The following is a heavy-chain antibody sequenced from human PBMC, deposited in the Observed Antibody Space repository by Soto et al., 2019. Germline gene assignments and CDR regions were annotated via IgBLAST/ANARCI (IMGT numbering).Heavy chain of an antibody. CDR1: GFTFSSFA. CDR2: IGTAGDAI. V-gene: IGHV3-23*01. D-gene: IGHD4-17*01. J-gene: IGHJ5*01. Sequence: EVHLLESGGGLVQPGGSLRLSCAASGFTFSSFAMKWVRQAPGKGLEWVSVIGTAGDAIHYADSVKGRFTISRDNSKNTVNLQMNSVRAEDTAVYYCATYGQHLMDSWGQGTLVTVSS. CDR3: ATYGQHLMDS.